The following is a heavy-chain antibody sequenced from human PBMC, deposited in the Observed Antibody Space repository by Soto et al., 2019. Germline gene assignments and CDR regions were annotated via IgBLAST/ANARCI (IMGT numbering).Heavy chain of an antibody. D-gene: IGHD1-26*01. CDR3: AHSGPDGIVGATDLRYDYYYYGMDV. V-gene: IGHV1-69*13. CDR1: GGTFSSYA. Sequence: GASVKVSCKASGGTFSSYAISWVRQAPGQGLEWMGGIIPIFGTANYAQKFQGRVTITADESTSTAYMELSSLRSEDTAVYYCAHSGPDGIVGATDLRYDYYYYGMDVWGQGTTVTVSS. J-gene: IGHJ6*02. CDR2: IIPIFGTA.